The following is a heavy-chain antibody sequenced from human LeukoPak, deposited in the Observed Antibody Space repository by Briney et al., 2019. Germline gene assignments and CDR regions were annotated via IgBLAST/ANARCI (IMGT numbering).Heavy chain of an antibody. Sequence: SGGSLRLSCAVSGFAFSSQAMGWVRQAPGKGLEWVSAISAGGGSTYYADSVKGRFTISRDNSKNTLFLQLNSLRAEDTAVYYCAKDARRTSGWYFFDYWGQGTLVTVSS. V-gene: IGHV3-23*01. CDR1: GFAFSSQA. J-gene: IGHJ4*02. CDR2: ISAGGGST. CDR3: AKDARRTSGWYFFDY. D-gene: IGHD6-19*01.